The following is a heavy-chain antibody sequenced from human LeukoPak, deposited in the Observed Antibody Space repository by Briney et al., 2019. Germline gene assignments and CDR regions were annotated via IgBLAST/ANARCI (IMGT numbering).Heavy chain of an antibody. CDR3: ARCLSSWFDP. V-gene: IGHV4-34*01. CDR2: INHSGST. J-gene: IGHJ5*02. CDR1: GGSFSGYY. Sequence: SETLSLTCAVYGGSFSGYYWSWIRQPPGKGLEWIGEINHSGSTNYNPSLKSRVTISVDTSKNQFSLKLSSVTAADTAVYYCARCLSSWFDPWGQGTLVTVSS. D-gene: IGHD3-16*01.